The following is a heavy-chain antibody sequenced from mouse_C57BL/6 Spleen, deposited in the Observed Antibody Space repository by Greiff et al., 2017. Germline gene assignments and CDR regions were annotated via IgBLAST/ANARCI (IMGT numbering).Heavy chain of an antibody. Sequence: LQQSGAELVRPGSSVKLSCKDSYFAFMASAMHWVKQRPGHGLEWIGSFTMYSDATAYSENFKGKATLTANTSSSTAYMELSSLTSEDASVYYCATFGYDGGYYFDYGGQGTTRTVSS. J-gene: IGHJ2*01. CDR1: YFAFMASA. CDR2: FTMYSDAT. CDR3: ATFGYDGGYYFDY. D-gene: IGHD2-2*01. V-gene: IGHV1-49*01.